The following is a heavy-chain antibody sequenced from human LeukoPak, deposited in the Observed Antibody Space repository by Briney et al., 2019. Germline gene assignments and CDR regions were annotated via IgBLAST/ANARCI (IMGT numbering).Heavy chain of an antibody. D-gene: IGHD5-18*01. J-gene: IGHJ4*02. CDR2: INSDGSRT. CDR1: GFTFSSCA. CDR3: ARVLDTAMVYGTFGY. Sequence: PGGSLRLSCAASGFTFSSCAMTWVRQAPGKGLVWVSRINSDGSRTSCADSVKGRFTISRDNAKNTLYLQMNSLRAEDTAVYYCARVLDTAMVYGTFGYWGQGTLVTVSS. V-gene: IGHV3-74*01.